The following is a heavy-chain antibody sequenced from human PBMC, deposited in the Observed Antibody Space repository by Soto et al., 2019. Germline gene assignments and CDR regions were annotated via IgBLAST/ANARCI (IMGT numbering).Heavy chain of an antibody. CDR2: ISPYNDYT. CDR1: GYTFIRYG. CDR3: ARGGYYDNSWRKFSHYGLDV. V-gene: IGHV1-18*01. J-gene: IGHJ6*02. D-gene: IGHD3-16*01. Sequence: QVQLVQSAAEVKKPGASVKVSCKASGYTFIRYGITWVRQAPGQGLEWMGWISPYNDYTIYAQKFQGRVTMTTDTSARIVYMELRGLKSDDTAVYYCARGGYYDNSWRKFSHYGLDVWGQGTSVTVSS.